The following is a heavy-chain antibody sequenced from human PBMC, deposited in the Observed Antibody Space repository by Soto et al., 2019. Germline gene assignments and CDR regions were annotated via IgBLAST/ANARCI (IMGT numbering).Heavy chain of an antibody. D-gene: IGHD5-18*01. J-gene: IGHJ4*02. CDR2: IFSNDEK. Sequence: QVTLKESGPVLVKPTETLTLTCTVSGFSLSNARMGVSWIRQPPGKALEWLAHIFSNDEKSYSTSLKSRITISKDTSKSQVVLTMTNMDPVDTATYYCARIREYSYGLYYFDYWGQGTLVTVSS. CDR3: ARIREYSYGLYYFDY. CDR1: GFSLSNARMG. V-gene: IGHV2-26*01.